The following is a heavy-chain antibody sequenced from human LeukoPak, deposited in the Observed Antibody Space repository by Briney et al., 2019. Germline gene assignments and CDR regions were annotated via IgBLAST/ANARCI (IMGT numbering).Heavy chain of an antibody. V-gene: IGHV3-7*01. CDR3: ASGGGATRSGYAFDM. CDR2: IKPDGREK. CDR1: GFTFSSYG. D-gene: IGHD1-26*01. J-gene: IGHJ3*02. Sequence: GGSLRLSCAASGFTFSSYGMHWVRQAPGKGLEWVANIKPDGREKYYVDSVKGRFTISRDNAKNSLYMQMNSLRAGDTAVYYCASGGGATRSGYAFDMWGQGTMVTVSS.